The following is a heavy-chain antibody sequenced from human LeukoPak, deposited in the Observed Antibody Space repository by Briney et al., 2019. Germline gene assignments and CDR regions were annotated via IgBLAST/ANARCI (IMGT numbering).Heavy chain of an antibody. D-gene: IGHD3-3*01. Sequence: ASVKVSCKASGYTFTGYYMHWVRQAPGQGLEWMGWINPNTGGTNYAQKFQGRVTMTRDTSISTAYMELSRLRSDDTAVYYCARRDLYDFWSGYYNSWFDPWGQGTLVTVSS. CDR2: INPNTGGT. J-gene: IGHJ5*02. CDR3: ARRDLYDFWSGYYNSWFDP. V-gene: IGHV1-2*02. CDR1: GYTFTGYY.